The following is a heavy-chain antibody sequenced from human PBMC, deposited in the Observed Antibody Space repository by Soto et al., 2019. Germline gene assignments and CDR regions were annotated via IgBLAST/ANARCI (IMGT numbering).Heavy chain of an antibody. J-gene: IGHJ6*02. D-gene: IGHD3-9*01. V-gene: IGHV3-30*18. CDR1: GFTFSSYG. Sequence: GGSLRLSCAASGFTFSSYGMHWVRQAPGKGLEWVAVISYDGSNKYYADSVKGRFTISRDNSKNTLYLQMNSLRAEDTAVYYCAKGYFDWLLYSYYYGMDVWGQGTTVTVSS. CDR3: AKGYFDWLLYSYYYGMDV. CDR2: ISYDGSNK.